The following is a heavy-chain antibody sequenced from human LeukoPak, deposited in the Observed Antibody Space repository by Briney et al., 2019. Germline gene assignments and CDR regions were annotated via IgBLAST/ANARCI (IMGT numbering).Heavy chain of an antibody. Sequence: GGSLRLSCAASGFTFSSYAMSWVRQAPGKGLEWVSAISGSGGSTYYADSVKGRLTISRDNSKNTLYLQMNSLRAEDTAVYYCAKGQIGGGSCFPFDYWGQGTLVTVSS. CDR1: GFTFSSYA. CDR3: AKGQIGGGSCFPFDY. V-gene: IGHV3-23*01. D-gene: IGHD2-15*01. CDR2: ISGSGGST. J-gene: IGHJ4*02.